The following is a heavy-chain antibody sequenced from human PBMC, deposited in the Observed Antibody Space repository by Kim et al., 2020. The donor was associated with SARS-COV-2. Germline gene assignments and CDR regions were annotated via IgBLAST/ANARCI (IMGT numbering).Heavy chain of an antibody. Sequence: VKGRFTTSRDKSKNTLYLQMNSLRAEDTAVYYCAKGGPYNWNPYYYYGMDVWGQGTTVTVSS. CDR3: AKGGPYNWNPYYYYGMDV. V-gene: IGHV3-30*02. D-gene: IGHD1-20*01. J-gene: IGHJ6*02.